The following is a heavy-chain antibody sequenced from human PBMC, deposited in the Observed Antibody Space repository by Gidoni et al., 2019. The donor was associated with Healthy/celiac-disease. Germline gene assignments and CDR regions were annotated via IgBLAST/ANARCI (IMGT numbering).Heavy chain of an antibody. Sequence: QVQLQQWGAGLLKPSETLSLTCAVYVGSFSGYYWSWIRQPPGKGLEWIGEINHSGSTNYNTSLKSRVTISVDTSKNQFSLKLSSVTAADTAVYYCARGLAASYYDSKGRYFDLWGRGTLVTVSS. D-gene: IGHD3-22*01. CDR1: VGSFSGYY. CDR2: INHSGST. V-gene: IGHV4-34*01. J-gene: IGHJ2*01. CDR3: ARGLAASYYDSKGRYFDL.